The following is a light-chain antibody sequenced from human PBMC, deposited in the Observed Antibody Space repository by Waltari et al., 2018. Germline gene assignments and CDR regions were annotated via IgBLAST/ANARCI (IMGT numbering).Light chain of an antibody. CDR2: WAS. Sequence: DIVMTQSPDSLAVSLGERAPIRCKASQSVLYSSNNKNFLAWYQQKPGQPPKLLIYWASTRESGVPDRFSGSGSGTDFTLTISSLQAEDVAVYSCHQYYTSPFTFGPGTKVDIK. CDR3: HQYYTSPFT. J-gene: IGKJ3*01. CDR1: QSVLYSSNNKNF. V-gene: IGKV4-1*01.